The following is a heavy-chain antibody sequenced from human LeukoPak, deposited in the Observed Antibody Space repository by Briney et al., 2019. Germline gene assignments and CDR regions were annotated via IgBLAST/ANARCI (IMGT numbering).Heavy chain of an antibody. CDR2: INPNSGGT. J-gene: IGHJ4*02. CDR1: GYTFTGYC. D-gene: IGHD2-15*01. Sequence: ASVKVSCKASGYTFTGYCMHWVRQASGQGLEWMGWINPNSGGTNYAQKFQGRVTMTRDTSISTAYMELSRLRSDDTAVYYCAKLGYCSGGSCHAFDYWGQGTLVTVSS. V-gene: IGHV1-2*02. CDR3: AKLGYCSGGSCHAFDY.